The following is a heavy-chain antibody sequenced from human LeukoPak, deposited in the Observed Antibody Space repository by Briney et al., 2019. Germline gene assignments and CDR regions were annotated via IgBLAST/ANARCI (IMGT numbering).Heavy chain of an antibody. CDR2: IRYDGSNK. CDR1: GFTFSDYG. CDR3: ANRPTVAVAGMGKAFDI. D-gene: IGHD6-19*01. V-gene: IGHV3-30*02. Sequence: PGGSLRLSCAASGFTFSDYGTHWVRQAPGKGLEWVAFIRYDGSNKYYADSVKGRFTISRDNSKNTLYLQMNSLRAEDTAVYYCANRPTVAVAGMGKAFDIWGQGTMVTVSS. J-gene: IGHJ3*02.